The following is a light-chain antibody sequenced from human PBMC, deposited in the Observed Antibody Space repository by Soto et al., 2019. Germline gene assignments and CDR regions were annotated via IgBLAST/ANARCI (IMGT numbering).Light chain of an antibody. Sequence: QCVLTQSRSVSGSPGQSFTISCTGPIIDVGGSNYVSWYQQHPGKAPKLMIYDVSERPSGVPDRFSGYKSGNTASLTISGLQAEDEADYYCCSYAVTFYVFGTGTKVTVL. CDR2: DVS. V-gene: IGLV2-11*01. CDR1: IIDVGGSNY. J-gene: IGLJ1*01. CDR3: CSYAVTFYV.